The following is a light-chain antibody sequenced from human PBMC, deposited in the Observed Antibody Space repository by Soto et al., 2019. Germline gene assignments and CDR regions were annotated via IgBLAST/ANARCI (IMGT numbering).Light chain of an antibody. CDR3: QQSYSIPYT. CDR2: GAS. Sequence: DIQMTQSPSSLSASVGDRVTVTCRASQSISTYLNWYQQKPGNAPKLLIYGASTLQSGVPSRFSGSASGTDFTLTISSLQPEDFATYYCQQSYSIPYTFGQGTKLEIK. J-gene: IGKJ2*01. V-gene: IGKV1-39*01. CDR1: QSISTY.